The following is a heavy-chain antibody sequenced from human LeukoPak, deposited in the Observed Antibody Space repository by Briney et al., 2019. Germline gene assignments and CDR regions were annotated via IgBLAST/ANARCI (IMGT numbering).Heavy chain of an antibody. J-gene: IGHJ5*02. Sequence: GGSLRLSCAASGFTFDDYNMHWVRQAPGKGLEWVSLISWAGDTTKYADSVKGRFSISRDNSKNSLYLEVNSLRTEDTALYYCVREVRLGYTYSYGYFDPWGQGTLVTVSS. CDR3: VREVRLGYTYSYGYFDP. V-gene: IGHV3-43*01. CDR1: GFTFDDYN. CDR2: ISWAGDTT. D-gene: IGHD5-18*01.